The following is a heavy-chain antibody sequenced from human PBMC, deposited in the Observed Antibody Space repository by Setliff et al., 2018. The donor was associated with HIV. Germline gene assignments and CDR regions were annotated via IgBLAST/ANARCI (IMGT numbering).Heavy chain of an antibody. Sequence: SETLSLTCTVSGFSISSDYYWGWIRQPPGKGLEWIGSINYSGSTYNNPSLKSRITISVDTSKNQFSLKLSSVTAADTAVYYCAREGDGRINIIRGVESYFYYGMDVWGQGTTVTVSS. D-gene: IGHD3-10*01. CDR1: GFSISSDYY. CDR2: INYSGST. J-gene: IGHJ6*02. CDR3: AREGDGRINIIRGVESYFYYGMDV. V-gene: IGHV4-38-2*02.